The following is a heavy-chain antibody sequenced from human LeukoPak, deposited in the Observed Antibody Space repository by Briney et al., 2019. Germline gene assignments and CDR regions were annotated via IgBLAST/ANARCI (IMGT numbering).Heavy chain of an antibody. CDR3: AMDYGDYVRSAFDI. J-gene: IGHJ3*02. Sequence: ASVKVSCKASGYTFTSYGISWVRQAPGQGLEWMGWISAYNGNTNYAQKLQGRVTMTTDTSTSTAYMELSSLRSEDTAVYYCAMDYGDYVRSAFDIWGQGTMVTVSS. D-gene: IGHD4-17*01. V-gene: IGHV1-18*01. CDR2: ISAYNGNT. CDR1: GYTFTSYG.